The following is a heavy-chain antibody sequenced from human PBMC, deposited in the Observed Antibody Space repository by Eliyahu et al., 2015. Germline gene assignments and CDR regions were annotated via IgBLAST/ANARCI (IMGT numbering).Heavy chain of an antibody. D-gene: IGHD2-8*02. CDR2: INPNSGGT. CDR3: ARNLGYCTGGVCSSVVWFDP. Sequence: QVQLVQSGAEVKKPGASVKVSCKASGXTFTXYYXHRVRXAPGQGLEWMGWINPNSGGTNYAQKFQGRVTMTRDTSISTAYMELSRLRSDDTAVYYCARNLGYCTGGVCSSVVWFDPWGQGTLVTVSS. V-gene: IGHV1-2*02. J-gene: IGHJ5*02. CDR1: GXTFTXYY.